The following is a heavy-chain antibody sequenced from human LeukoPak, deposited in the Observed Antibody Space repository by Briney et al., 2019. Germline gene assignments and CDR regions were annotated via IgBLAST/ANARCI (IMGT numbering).Heavy chain of an antibody. J-gene: IGHJ3*02. D-gene: IGHD1-26*01. CDR3: AKQGWELIDAFDI. V-gene: IGHV3-23*01. CDR1: GFTFSNYW. CDR2: ISGSGGST. Sequence: GGSLRLSCAASGFTFSNYWMSWVRQAPGKGLEWVSAISGSGGSTYYADSVKGRFTISRDNSKNTLYLQMNSLRAEDTAVYYCAKQGWELIDAFDIWGQGTMVTVSS.